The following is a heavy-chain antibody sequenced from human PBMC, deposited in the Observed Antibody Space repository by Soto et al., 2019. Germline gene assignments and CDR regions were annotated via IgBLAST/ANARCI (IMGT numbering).Heavy chain of an antibody. CDR3: ARDHHSFYDTSGYYPYFDY. CDR1: GGSVNTAPYY. V-gene: IGHV4-61*01. J-gene: IGHJ4*02. D-gene: IGHD3-22*01. CDR2: IYYTGST. Sequence: SETLSLTCTVSGGSVNTAPYYWTWIRQPPGKGLEWIGNIYYTGSTNYNPSLKSRVNISLDTSKNQFSLNLSSVTAADMAVYFCARDHHSFYDTSGYYPYFDYWGQGTLVTVSS.